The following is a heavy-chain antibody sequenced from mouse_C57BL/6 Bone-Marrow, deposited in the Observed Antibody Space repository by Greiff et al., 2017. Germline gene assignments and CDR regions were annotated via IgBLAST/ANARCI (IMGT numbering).Heavy chain of an antibody. CDR2: IYPGDGDT. CDR3: ARGMDYDGYYFDY. CDR1: GYAFSSYW. V-gene: IGHV1-80*01. D-gene: IGHD2-4*01. J-gene: IGHJ2*01. Sequence: VQLQQSGAELVKPGASVKISCKASGYAFSSYWMNWVKQRPGKGLEWIGQIYPGDGDTNYNGKFKGKATLTADKSSSTAYMQLSSLTSEDSAVYFCARGMDYDGYYFDYWGQGTTLTVSS.